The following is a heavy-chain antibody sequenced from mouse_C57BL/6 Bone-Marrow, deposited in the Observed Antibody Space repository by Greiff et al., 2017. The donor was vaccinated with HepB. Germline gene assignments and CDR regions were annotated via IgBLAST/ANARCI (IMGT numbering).Heavy chain of an antibody. CDR3: ARAYYGSSYVDY. CDR2: INPNNGGT. V-gene: IGHV1-26*01. J-gene: IGHJ2*01. CDR1: GYTFTDYY. Sequence: EVKLQQSGPELVKPGASVKISCKASGYTFTDYYMNWVKQSHGKSLEWIGDINPNNGGTSYNQKFKGKATLTVDKSSSTAYMELRSLTSEDSAVYYCARAYYGSSYVDYWGQGTTLTVSS. D-gene: IGHD1-1*01.